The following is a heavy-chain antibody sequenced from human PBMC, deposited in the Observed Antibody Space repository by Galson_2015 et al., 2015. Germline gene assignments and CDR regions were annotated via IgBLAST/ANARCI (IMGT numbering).Heavy chain of an antibody. CDR2: FDPEDGET. V-gene: IGHV1-24*01. Sequence: SVKVSCKVSGYTLTELSMHWVRQAPGKGLEWMGGFDPEDGETIYAQKFQGRVTMTEDTSTDTAYMELSSLRSEDTAVYYCATAGPIVVVPAAMSLYNYWGQGTLVTVSS. D-gene: IGHD2-2*01. CDR3: ATAGPIVVVPAAMSLYNY. CDR1: GYTLTELS. J-gene: IGHJ4*02.